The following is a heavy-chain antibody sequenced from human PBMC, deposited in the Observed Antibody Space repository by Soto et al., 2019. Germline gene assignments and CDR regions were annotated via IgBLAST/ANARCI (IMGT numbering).Heavy chain of an antibody. V-gene: IGHV3-23*01. Sequence: WWSLRLSCSASVFTFSSYAMSWFRQAPGKGLEWVSAISGGGGSTYYADSVKGRFTISRDNSKNTLYLQMNSLRAEDTAVYYCAKSFPAEWYSSSWYEIYFDYWGQGTLVTVSS. CDR1: VFTFSSYA. J-gene: IGHJ4*02. CDR3: AKSFPAEWYSSSWYEIYFDY. D-gene: IGHD6-13*01. CDR2: ISGGGGST.